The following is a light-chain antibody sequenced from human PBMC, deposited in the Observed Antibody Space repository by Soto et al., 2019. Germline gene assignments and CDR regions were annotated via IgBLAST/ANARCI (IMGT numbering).Light chain of an antibody. V-gene: IGLV2-8*01. CDR1: SSDVGGYNY. Sequence: QSALTQPPSAAGSPGQSVTISCTGTSSDVGGYNYVSWYQQHPGKAPKLMIFEVSRRPSGVPDRFSGSKSGNTASLTVSGLQAEDEADYYCSSYAGNSVIFGGGTKVTVL. CDR2: EVS. CDR3: SSYAGNSVI. J-gene: IGLJ2*01.